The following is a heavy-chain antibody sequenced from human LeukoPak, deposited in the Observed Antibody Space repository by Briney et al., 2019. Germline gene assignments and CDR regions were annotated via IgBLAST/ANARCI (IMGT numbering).Heavy chain of an antibody. CDR2: ISWNSGSI. V-gene: IGHV3-9*03. Sequence: GRSLRLSCAASGFTFDDYAMHWVRQAPGKGLEWVSGISWNSGSIGYADSVKGRFTISRDNAKSSLYLQMNSLRAEDMALYYCAKDSMENYYYYYMDVWGKGTTVTVSS. CDR1: GFTFDDYA. CDR3: AKDSMENYYYYYMDV. J-gene: IGHJ6*03. D-gene: IGHD1-1*01.